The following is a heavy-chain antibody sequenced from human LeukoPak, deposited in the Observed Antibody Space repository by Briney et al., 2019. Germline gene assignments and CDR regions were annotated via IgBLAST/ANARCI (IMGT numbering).Heavy chain of an antibody. V-gene: IGHV3-30-3*01. Sequence: GGSLRLSCATSGFVFNNYDMNWVRQAPGQGLEWVAIVSYGGNNQYYAESVKGRFTISRDNTKNTVYLQMNSLRPEDTAVYYCARAPDSSGYYYHFDYWGQGTLVTVSS. D-gene: IGHD3-22*01. J-gene: IGHJ4*02. CDR2: VSYGGNNQ. CDR1: GFVFNNYD. CDR3: ARAPDSSGYYYHFDY.